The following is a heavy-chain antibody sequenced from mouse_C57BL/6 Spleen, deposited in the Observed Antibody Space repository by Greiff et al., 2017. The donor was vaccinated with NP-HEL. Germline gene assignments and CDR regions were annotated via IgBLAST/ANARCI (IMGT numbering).Heavy chain of an antibody. CDR1: GYTFTNYW. J-gene: IGHJ4*01. V-gene: IGHV1-63*01. Sequence: VQLQQSGAELVRPGTSVKMSCKASGYTFTNYWIGWAKQRPGHGLEWIGDIYPGGGYTNYNEKFKGKATLTADKSSSTAYMQFSSLTSEDSAIYYCAREGLYYGSSYYAMDYWGQGTSVTVSS. CDR3: AREGLYYGSSYYAMDY. CDR2: IYPGGGYT. D-gene: IGHD1-1*01.